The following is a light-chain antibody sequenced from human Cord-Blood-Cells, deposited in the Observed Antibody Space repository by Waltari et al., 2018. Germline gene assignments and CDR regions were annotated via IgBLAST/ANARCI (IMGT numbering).Light chain of an antibody. CDR1: QSISSY. Sequence: DIQMPQSPPHLSETVGHRLTITCRASQSISSYLSWYQQKPGKAPKLLIYAASSLQSGVPSRFSGSGSGTDFTLTISSLQPEDFATYYCQQNYSTPHTFGEGTKLEIK. V-gene: IGKV1-39*01. CDR3: QQNYSTPHT. CDR2: AAS. J-gene: IGKJ2*01.